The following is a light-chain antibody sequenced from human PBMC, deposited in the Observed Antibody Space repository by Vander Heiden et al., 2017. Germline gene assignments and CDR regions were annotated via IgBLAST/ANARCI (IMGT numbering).Light chain of an antibody. J-gene: IGLJ2*01. CDR2: ANA. CDR3: QSYDRSLSGSKVV. CDR1: SSNIGAGYD. Sequence: QSVLTQPPSVSGAPGQRVTISCTGRSSNIGAGYDVHWYQQLPGTAPRLLIFANANRPSGVPDRFSGSKSGTSASLAITGLRAEDEADYYCQSYDRSLSGSKVVFGGGTKLTVL. V-gene: IGLV1-40*01.